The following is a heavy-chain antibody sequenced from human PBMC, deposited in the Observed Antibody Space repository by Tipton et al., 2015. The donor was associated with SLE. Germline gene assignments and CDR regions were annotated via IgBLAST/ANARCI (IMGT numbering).Heavy chain of an antibody. CDR3: ARVSSSTWYGNRLDP. Sequence: TLSLTCAVYGESLSGYSWSWIRQPPGKGLVWIGEINHTGNSNYNPSLKSRVTISVDTSKNQFSLNLDSVTAADTAVYYCARVSSSTWYGNRLDPRGQGTLVTVSS. CDR1: GESLSGYS. J-gene: IGHJ5*02. CDR2: INHTGNS. V-gene: IGHV4-34*01. D-gene: IGHD6-13*01.